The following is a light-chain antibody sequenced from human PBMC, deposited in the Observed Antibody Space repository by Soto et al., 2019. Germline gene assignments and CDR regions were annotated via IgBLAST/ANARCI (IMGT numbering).Light chain of an antibody. CDR3: QQYNNWPAIT. J-gene: IGKJ5*01. V-gene: IGKV3D-15*01. Sequence: EVVMTQSPATLSVSPGERATLSCRASQSFSSKLAWYQQKPGQAPRLFIYGASTRATGIPARFSGSGSGTEFTLTISSLQSEDFAVYYCQQYNNWPAITFGQGTRLEI. CDR1: QSFSSK. CDR2: GAS.